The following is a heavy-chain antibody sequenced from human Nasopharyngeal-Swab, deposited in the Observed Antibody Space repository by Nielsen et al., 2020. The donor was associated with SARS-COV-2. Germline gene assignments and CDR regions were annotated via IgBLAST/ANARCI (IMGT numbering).Heavy chain of an antibody. CDR2: IKEDGNEQ. Sequence: GESLKISCAASGFTFSDFWMSWVRQAPGRGLEWVANIKEDGNEQYYADSVKGRFTISRDNGKNSLFLEMNSLRAEDTAIYYCFIGHYMDSWGKGTAVIVSS. J-gene: IGHJ6*03. CDR1: GFTFSDFW. V-gene: IGHV3-7*01. CDR3: FIGHYMDS.